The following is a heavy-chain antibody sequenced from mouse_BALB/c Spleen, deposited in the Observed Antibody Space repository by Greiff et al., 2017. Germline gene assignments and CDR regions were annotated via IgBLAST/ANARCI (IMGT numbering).Heavy chain of an antibody. D-gene: IGHD2-2*01. CDR3: ARGEGGYPFAY. V-gene: IGHV2-2*02. CDR1: GFSLTSYG. Sequence: QVQLKESGPGLVQPSQSLSITCTVSGFSLTSYGVHWVRQSPGKGLEWLGVIWSGGSTDYNAAFISRLSISKDNSKSQVFFKMNSLQATDTAMYYCARGEGGYPFAYWGQGTLVTVSA. CDR2: IWSGGST. J-gene: IGHJ3*01.